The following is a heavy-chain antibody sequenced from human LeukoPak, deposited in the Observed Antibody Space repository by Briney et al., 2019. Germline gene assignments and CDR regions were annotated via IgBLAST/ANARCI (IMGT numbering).Heavy chain of an antibody. J-gene: IGHJ6*02. CDR3: ARVGKNGMDV. CDR2: IYYSGST. D-gene: IGHD4-23*01. Sequence: PSETLSLTCTVSGGPISSYYWSWIRQPPGKGLEWIGYIYYSGSTNYNPSLKSRVTISVDTSKNQFSLKLSSVTAADTAVYYCARVGKNGMDVWGQGTTVTVSS. V-gene: IGHV4-59*01. CDR1: GGPISSYY.